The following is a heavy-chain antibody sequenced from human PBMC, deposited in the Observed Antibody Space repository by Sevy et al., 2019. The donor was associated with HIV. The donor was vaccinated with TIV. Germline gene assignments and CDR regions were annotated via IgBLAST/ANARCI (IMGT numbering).Heavy chain of an antibody. CDR2: ISGSGGST. V-gene: IGHV3-23*01. Sequence: GGSLRLSCAASGFTFSSYAMSWVRQAPGKGLEWVSAISGSGGSTYYADSVKGRFTISRDNSKNTRYLQMNSLRAEDTAVYYCAKDTGGGGIVVVPAAMPGWCYFDYWGQGTLVTVSS. CDR3: AKDTGGGGIVVVPAAMPGWCYFDY. D-gene: IGHD2-2*01. CDR1: GFTFSSYA. J-gene: IGHJ4*02.